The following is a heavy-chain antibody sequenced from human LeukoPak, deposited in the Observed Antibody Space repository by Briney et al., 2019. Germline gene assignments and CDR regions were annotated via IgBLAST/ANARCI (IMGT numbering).Heavy chain of an antibody. V-gene: IGHV4-31*03. CDR2: IYYSGST. CDR1: GGSINSGGYY. CDR3: ARVRRDGYNYDY. Sequence: SQTLSLTCTVSGGSINSGGYYWRWIRQDPGKGLEWIGYIYYSGSTYYNPSLKSRVTISVDTSKNQFSLKLSSVTAADTAVYYCARVRRDGYNYDYWGQGTLVTVSP. D-gene: IGHD5-24*01. J-gene: IGHJ4*02.